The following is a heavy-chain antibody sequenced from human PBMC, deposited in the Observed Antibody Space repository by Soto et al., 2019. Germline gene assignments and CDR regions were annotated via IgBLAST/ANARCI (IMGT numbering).Heavy chain of an antibody. CDR1: GFTFSNAW. CDR2: IKSKTDGGTT. Sequence: GGSLRLSCAASGFTFSNAWMSWVRQAPGKGLEWVGRIKSKTDGGTTDYAAPVKGRFTISRDDSKNTLYLQMNSLKTEDTAVYYCTTDDCSGVSCYFYYWGQGTLVTVSS. D-gene: IGHD2-15*01. J-gene: IGHJ4*02. V-gene: IGHV3-15*01. CDR3: TTDDCSGVSCYFYY.